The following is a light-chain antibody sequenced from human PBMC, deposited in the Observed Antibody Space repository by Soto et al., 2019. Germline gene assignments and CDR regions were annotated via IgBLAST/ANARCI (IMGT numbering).Light chain of an antibody. CDR2: HAS. J-gene: IGKJ1*01. CDR3: QQSNNWPRT. Sequence: RIARSPSTMTPSVDARATIACRASQSIDRWLAWYQQRPGKAPKILIYHASSLETGVPSRFSGSGSGTEFTLTISSLQSEDFAVYYCQQSNNWPRTFGQGTKVDIK. V-gene: IGKV1-5*01. CDR1: QSIDRW.